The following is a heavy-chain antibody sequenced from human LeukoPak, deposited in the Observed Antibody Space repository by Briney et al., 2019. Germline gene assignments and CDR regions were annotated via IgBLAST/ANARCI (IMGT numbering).Heavy chain of an antibody. CDR2: IYTDGAI. J-gene: IGHJ4*02. D-gene: IGHD6-19*01. V-gene: IGHV4-61*02. CDR1: GGSVSRGYYY. Sequence: SETLSLTCTVSGGSVSRGYYYWSWIRQPAGERLEWIGRIYTDGAIYYNPSLKSRVTISLDTSKNHFSLKLTSVTAADTAVYYCARGAVSGPFEYWGQGTLVTVSS. CDR3: ARGAVSGPFEY.